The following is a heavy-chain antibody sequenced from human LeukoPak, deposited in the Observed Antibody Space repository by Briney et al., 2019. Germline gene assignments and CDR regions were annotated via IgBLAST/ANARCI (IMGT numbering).Heavy chain of an antibody. CDR3: ARMGRIAARPYYYYMDV. V-gene: IGHV4-59*01. J-gene: IGHJ6*03. CDR1: GGSIRSYY. D-gene: IGHD6-6*01. Sequence: PSETLSLTCTVSGGSIRSYYWSWIRQPPGKGLEGIGYIYYSGSTNYNPSLKSRVTISVDTSKNQFSLKLSSVTAADTAVYYCARMGRIAARPYYYYMDVWGKGTTVTVSS. CDR2: IYYSGST.